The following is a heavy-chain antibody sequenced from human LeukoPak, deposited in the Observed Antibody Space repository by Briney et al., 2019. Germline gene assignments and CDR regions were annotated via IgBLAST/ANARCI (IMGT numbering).Heavy chain of an antibody. CDR3: ARAGKPYYYYYGMDV. D-gene: IGHD4-23*01. J-gene: IGHJ6*02. CDR1: GGSISSYY. Sequence: SETLSLTCTVSGGSISSYYWSWIRQPPGKGPEWIGYIYYSGSTNYNPSLKSRVTISVDTSKNQFSLKLSSVTAADTAVYYCARAGKPYYYYYGMDVWGQGTTVTVSS. CDR2: IYYSGST. V-gene: IGHV4-59*01.